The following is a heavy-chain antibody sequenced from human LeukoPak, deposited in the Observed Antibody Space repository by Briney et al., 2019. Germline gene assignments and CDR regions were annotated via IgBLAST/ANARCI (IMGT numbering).Heavy chain of an antibody. V-gene: IGHV3-30*02. J-gene: IGHJ6*02. CDR3: AKEGTWGPYYYYGMDV. CDR1: GFSFSGYG. Sequence: GGSLRLSCAASGFSFSGYGMHWVRQAPGKGLEWVAFIRYDGSNKYCADSVKGRFTISRDNSKNTLYLQMNSLRAEDTAVYYCAKEGTWGPYYYYGMDVWGQGTTVTVSS. D-gene: IGHD7-27*01. CDR2: IRYDGSNK.